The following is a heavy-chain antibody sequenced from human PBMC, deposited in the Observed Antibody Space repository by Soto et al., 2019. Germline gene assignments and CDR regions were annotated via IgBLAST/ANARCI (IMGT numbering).Heavy chain of an antibody. CDR2: ISYDGSNK. CDR3: AKDQISGYSSGWEDFYYYYGMDV. Sequence: GGSLRLSCAASGFTFSSYGMHWVRQAPGKGLEWVAVISYDGSNKYYADSVKGRFTISRDNSKNTLYLQMNSLRAEDTAVYYCAKDQISGYSSGWEDFYYYYGMDVWGQGTTVTVSS. CDR1: GFTFSSYG. J-gene: IGHJ6*02. D-gene: IGHD6-19*01. V-gene: IGHV3-30*18.